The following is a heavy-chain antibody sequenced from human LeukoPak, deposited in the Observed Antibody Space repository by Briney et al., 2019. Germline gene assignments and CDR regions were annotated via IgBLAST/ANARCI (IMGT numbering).Heavy chain of an antibody. V-gene: IGHV1-24*01. J-gene: IGHJ5*02. Sequence: GASVKVSCKISGYTLNDISMHWVRQLPGKGLEWMGGVDPDDGQRVYAQKFQGRVTMTEDSSTNTAYMELSRLRSEDTAVYYCAAVSGHYTLLDAWGQGALVTVST. D-gene: IGHD1-26*01. CDR1: GYTLNDIS. CDR2: VDPDDGQR. CDR3: AAVSGHYTLLDA.